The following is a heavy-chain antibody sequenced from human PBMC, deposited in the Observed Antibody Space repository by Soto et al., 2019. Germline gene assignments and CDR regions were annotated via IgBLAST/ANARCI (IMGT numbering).Heavy chain of an antibody. CDR2: IDANNGKT. D-gene: IGHD1-1*01. V-gene: IGHV1-3*01. J-gene: IGHJ4*02. CDR1: GYTFSAYA. CDR3: ARGRWTQRTADYYLDY. Sequence: ASVKVSCKASGYTFSAYAIHWVRQAPGQRPEWMGWIDANNGKTKYSEKFQGRVTITRDTSATTAYMELSRLSSEDTAVYHCARGRWTQRTADYYLDYWGQGTLVTVSS.